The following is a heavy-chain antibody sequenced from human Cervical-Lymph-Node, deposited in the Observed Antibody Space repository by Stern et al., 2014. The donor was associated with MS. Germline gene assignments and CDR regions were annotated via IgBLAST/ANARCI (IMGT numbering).Heavy chain of an antibody. CDR3: ARDPGILTPSYFDY. J-gene: IGHJ4*02. D-gene: IGHD3-9*01. CDR2: ISSSSTYI. Sequence: VQLVQSGGGLVKPGESLRLSCAASGFNFITYSMNWVRQAPGKGLEWVSSISSSSTYINYADSVQGRFTISRDNAKNSLFLQMNSLRVEDTAVYYCARDPGILTPSYFDYWGQGSLVTVSS. V-gene: IGHV3-21*01. CDR1: GFNFITYS.